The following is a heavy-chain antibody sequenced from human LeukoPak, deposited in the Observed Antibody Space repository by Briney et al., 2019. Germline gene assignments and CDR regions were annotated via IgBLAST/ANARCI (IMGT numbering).Heavy chain of an antibody. D-gene: IGHD3-3*01. CDR3: ARDHLPRQYDFWSGYRTSVYFDY. Sequence: GGSLRLSCAASGFTFSSYWMSWVRQAPGKGLEWVANIKQDGSEKYYVDSVKGRFTISRDNAKNSLYLQMNSLRAEDTAVYYCARDHLPRQYDFWSGYRTSVYFDYWGQGTLVTVSS. V-gene: IGHV3-7*01. J-gene: IGHJ4*02. CDR1: GFTFSSYW. CDR2: IKQDGSEK.